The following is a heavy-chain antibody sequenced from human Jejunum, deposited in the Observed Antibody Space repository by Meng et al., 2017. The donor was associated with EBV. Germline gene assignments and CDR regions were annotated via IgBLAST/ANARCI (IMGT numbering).Heavy chain of an antibody. CDR2: IKSKTDGETT. CDR3: SGDIRSEWGFNY. Sequence: GYLVVFGGGLVAPGGSFRLSCAASGFTFVNAWMSWVRQAPGKGLEWVGRIKSKTDGETTDYAAPVKGRFTISRDDSKNTLYLQMNSLQKEDTAMYYCSGDIRSEWGFNYWGQGNLVTVSS. CDR1: GFTFVNAW. J-gene: IGHJ4*02. V-gene: IGHV3-15*01. D-gene: IGHD1-26*01.